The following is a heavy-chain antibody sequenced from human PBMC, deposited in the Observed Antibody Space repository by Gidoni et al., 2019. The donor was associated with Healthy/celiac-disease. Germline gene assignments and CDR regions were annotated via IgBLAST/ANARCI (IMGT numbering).Heavy chain of an antibody. V-gene: IGHV3-9*01. CDR1: VCTLVDYA. Sequence: EVQLVVSGGGLVQPGRSLRLSCARSVCTLVDYAMPWVRQAPGKGLEWGSGISWNSGIIGYADSVKGRFTSARDNAKNSLDLQMNSLRAEDTALYYCAKDITSDLYYYMDVWGKGTTVTVSS. J-gene: IGHJ6*03. CDR3: AKDITSDLYYYMDV. D-gene: IGHD1-20*01. CDR2: ISWNSGII.